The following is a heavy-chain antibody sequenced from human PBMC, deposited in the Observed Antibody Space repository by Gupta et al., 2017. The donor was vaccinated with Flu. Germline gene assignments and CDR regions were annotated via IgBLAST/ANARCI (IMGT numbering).Heavy chain of an antibody. V-gene: IGHV3-9*01. CDR3: AKDYYDILGGYRDGNFAS. CDR1: GRNFDDYA. CDR2: DSWNNGGF. D-gene: IGHD3-9*01. J-gene: IGHJ5*02. Sequence: EEQGPRSGGGLLFRVSSRRVARPPAGRNFDDYAMHWVRQAPGKGLEVVSTDSWNNGGFADADADKGRFIISRENAKNSLYLKMNSLRHEDTAVYYCAKDYYDILGGYRDGNFASWGQGTMVTVSS.